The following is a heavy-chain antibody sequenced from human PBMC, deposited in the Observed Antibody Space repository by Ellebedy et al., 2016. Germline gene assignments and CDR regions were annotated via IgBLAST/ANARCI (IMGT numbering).Heavy chain of an antibody. CDR1: GGSFSDYS. Sequence: GSLRLXXEVSGGSFSDYSWGWIRQPPGKGLEWIGEVNPDGRTNYNPSVRSRVMISLDTSKNQFSLRLGSVTAADTAVYYCARVDFGEEGDRFDPWGQGTLVTVSS. CDR3: ARVDFGEEGDRFDP. CDR2: VNPDGRT. V-gene: IGHV4-34*01. D-gene: IGHD4-17*01. J-gene: IGHJ5*02.